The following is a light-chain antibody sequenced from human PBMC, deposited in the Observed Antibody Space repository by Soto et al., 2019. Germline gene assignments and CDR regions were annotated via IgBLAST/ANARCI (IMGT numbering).Light chain of an antibody. J-gene: IGKJ2*01. Sequence: EIVMTQSPATLSLSPGERAALSCRASQSINSELAWYQQKPGQPPRLLIYGASTRATGVPARFTGSESGSEFTLTISGLQSEDVAVYYCQQGNNLPLTFGQGTSLEI. CDR1: QSINSE. CDR3: QQGNNLPLT. V-gene: IGKV3-15*01. CDR2: GAS.